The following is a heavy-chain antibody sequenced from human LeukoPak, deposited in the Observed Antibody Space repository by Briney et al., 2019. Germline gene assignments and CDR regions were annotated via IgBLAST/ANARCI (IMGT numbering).Heavy chain of an antibody. CDR3: ARKGYYYDSSGYQGAFDI. CDR2: ISYDGINK. J-gene: IGHJ3*02. D-gene: IGHD3-22*01. CDR1: GFTFSNYA. V-gene: IGHV3-30-3*01. Sequence: GRSLRLSCAASGFTFSNYAMHWVRQAPGKGLEWVAVISYDGINKYYADSVKGRFTISRDNSKNTLYLQMNSLRAEDTAVYYCARKGYYYDSSGYQGAFDIWGQGTMVTVSS.